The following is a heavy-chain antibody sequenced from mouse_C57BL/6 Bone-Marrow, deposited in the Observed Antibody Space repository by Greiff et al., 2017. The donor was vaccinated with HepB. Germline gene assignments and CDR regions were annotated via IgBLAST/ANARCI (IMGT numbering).Heavy chain of an antibody. V-gene: IGHV5-6*02. CDR1: GFTFSSYG. CDR2: ISSGGSYT. D-gene: IGHD1-1*01. Sequence: EVKLMESGGDLVKPGGSLKLSCAASGFTFSSYGMSWVRQTPDKRLEWVATISSGGSYTYYPDSVKGRFTISRDHAKNTLYLQMSSLKSEDTAMYYCARRRITTVVAYYAMDYWGQGTSVTVSS. CDR3: ARRRITTVVAYYAMDY. J-gene: IGHJ4*01.